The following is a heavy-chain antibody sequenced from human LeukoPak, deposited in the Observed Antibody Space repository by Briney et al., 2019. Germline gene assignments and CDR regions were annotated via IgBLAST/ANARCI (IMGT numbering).Heavy chain of an antibody. CDR2: IKQDGSER. CDR1: GFTFSSYW. J-gene: IGHJ4*02. Sequence: GGSLTLSCAASGFTFSSYWMSRVRQAPGKGLEWVANIKQDGSERYYVDSVKGRFTISRDNAKNSLYLQMNSLRAEDTAVYYCARDEILYDSSGYYYYWGQGTLVTVSS. V-gene: IGHV3-7*01. D-gene: IGHD3-22*01. CDR3: ARDEILYDSSGYYYY.